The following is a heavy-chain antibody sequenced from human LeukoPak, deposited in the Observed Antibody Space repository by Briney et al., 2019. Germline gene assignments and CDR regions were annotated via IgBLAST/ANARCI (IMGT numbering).Heavy chain of an antibody. Sequence: GGSLRLSCAVSGFTFSSYSINWVRQAPGKGLEWVSSISSSSSYIYYADSVKGRFTISRDNAKNSLYLQMNSLRAEDTAIYYCARDSIAATGIDYWGQGTLVTVSS. CDR3: ARDSIAATGIDY. D-gene: IGHD6-13*01. CDR1: GFTFSSYS. V-gene: IGHV3-21*01. CDR2: ISSSSSYI. J-gene: IGHJ4*02.